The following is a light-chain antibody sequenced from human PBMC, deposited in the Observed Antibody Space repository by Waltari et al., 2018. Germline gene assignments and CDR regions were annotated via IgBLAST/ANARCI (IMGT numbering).Light chain of an antibody. CDR2: YDD. J-gene: IGLJ3*02. Sequence: QSVLTQPPSLSEVPRQRVTISCSGSHFNIGNIVVNWYQVLPQKATKILIYYDDQLPSGVSDRFSASKSGTSASLAISGLQSEDEADYYCAAWDDTLNGWVFGGGTKLTVL. CDR1: HFNIGNIV. V-gene: IGLV1-36*01. CDR3: AAWDDTLNGWV.